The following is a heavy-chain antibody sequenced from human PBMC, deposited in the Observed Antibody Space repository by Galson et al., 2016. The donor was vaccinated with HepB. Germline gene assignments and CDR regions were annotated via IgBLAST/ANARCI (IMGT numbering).Heavy chain of an antibody. CDR3: ARARSVGLGKWTWYFDL. J-gene: IGHJ2*01. Sequence: LRLSCAASGFTFTTGVLHWVRQATGKGLEWVSAIGLAGDTYYLDSVRGRFTISRENVRNSLYLQMTSLRAGDTAVYYCARARSVGLGKWTWYFDLWGRGTLVTVSS. CDR1: GFTFTTGV. D-gene: IGHD3-16*01. CDR2: IGLAGDT. V-gene: IGHV3-13*01.